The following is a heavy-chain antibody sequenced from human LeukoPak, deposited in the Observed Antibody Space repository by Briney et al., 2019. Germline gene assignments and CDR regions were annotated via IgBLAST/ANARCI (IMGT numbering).Heavy chain of an antibody. D-gene: IGHD4-23*01. Sequence: GGSLRLSCAASGFTFSSYWMSWVRQAPGKGLEWVSAISGGGGSTYYADSVKGRFTISRDSSKTTLYLQMNSLRAEDTAVYYCAKGGGNSYPYHFDYWGQGTLVTVSS. V-gene: IGHV3-23*01. CDR3: AKGGGNSYPYHFDY. J-gene: IGHJ4*02. CDR1: GFTFSSYW. CDR2: ISGGGGST.